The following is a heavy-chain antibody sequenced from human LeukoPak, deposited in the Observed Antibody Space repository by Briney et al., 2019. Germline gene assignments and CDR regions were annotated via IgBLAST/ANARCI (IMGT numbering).Heavy chain of an antibody. J-gene: IGHJ4*02. D-gene: IGHD3-22*01. CDR3: ARVTTGGYYIY. CDR2: IYTSGST. CDR1: GGSISSGSYY. V-gene: IGHV4-61*02. Sequence: SETLSLTCSVSGGSISSGSYYWSWIRHPAGKGLEWIGRIYTSGSTNYNPSLKSRVTMSFDASNNQFSLRLSSVTAADTAVYYCARVTTGGYYIYWGQGTLVTVSS.